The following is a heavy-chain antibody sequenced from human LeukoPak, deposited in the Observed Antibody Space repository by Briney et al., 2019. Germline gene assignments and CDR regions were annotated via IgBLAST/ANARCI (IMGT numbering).Heavy chain of an antibody. CDR1: GFTFSSYS. V-gene: IGHV3-21*01. D-gene: IGHD2-2*01. Sequence: RGSLRLSCAASGFTFSSYSMNWVRQAPGKGLEWVSSISSSSSYIYYADSVKGRFTISRDNAKNSLYLQMNSLRAEDTAVYYCARGGSTSSHFDYWGQGTLVTVSS. CDR3: ARGGSTSSHFDY. J-gene: IGHJ4*02. CDR2: ISSSSSYI.